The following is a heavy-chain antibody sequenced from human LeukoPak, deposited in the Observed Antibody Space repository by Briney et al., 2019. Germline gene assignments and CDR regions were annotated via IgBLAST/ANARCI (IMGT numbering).Heavy chain of an antibody. CDR3: ARSVSGVWLFDY. CDR2: SSSDETYK. Sequence: PGGSLRLSCAASGFPFTVYPTHWVRQAPGKGLEWVSVSSSDETYKFYADSVRGRFTISRDNSKSRLYLQMSDLRAEDTAVYFCARSVSGVWLFDYWGRGTPVTVSS. J-gene: IGHJ4*02. V-gene: IGHV3-30-3*01. CDR1: GFPFTVYP. D-gene: IGHD5/OR15-5a*01.